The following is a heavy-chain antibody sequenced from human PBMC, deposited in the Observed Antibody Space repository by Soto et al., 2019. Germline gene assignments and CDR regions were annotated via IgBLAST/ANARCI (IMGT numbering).Heavy chain of an antibody. CDR2: IKSKTDGGTT. J-gene: IGHJ2*01. V-gene: IGHV3-15*01. CDR1: GFTFSNAW. CDR3: TTRMITFGGVIVFDL. D-gene: IGHD3-16*02. Sequence: EVQLVESGGGLVKPGGSLRLSCAASGFTFSNAWMSWVRQAPGKGLEWVGRIKSKTDGGTTDYAAPVKGRFTISRDDSTNTLYLQMNSLKTDDTAVYYCTTRMITFGGVIVFDLWGRGTLVTVSS.